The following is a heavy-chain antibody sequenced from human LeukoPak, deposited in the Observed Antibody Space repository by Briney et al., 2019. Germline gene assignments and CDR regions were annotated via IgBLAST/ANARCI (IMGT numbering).Heavy chain of an antibody. CDR2: IYTSGST. CDR1: GGSIGSYY. V-gene: IGHV4-4*07. D-gene: IGHD3-10*01. CDR3: ARAYYFGSGSYGMDV. Sequence: SETLSLTCTVSGGSIGSYYWTWIRQPAGNGLEWIGRIYTSGSTYYNSSLRSRVTMSMDTSTNQFSLKLTSVTAADTAVYYCARAYYFGSGSYGMDVWGQGTTVTVSS. J-gene: IGHJ6*02.